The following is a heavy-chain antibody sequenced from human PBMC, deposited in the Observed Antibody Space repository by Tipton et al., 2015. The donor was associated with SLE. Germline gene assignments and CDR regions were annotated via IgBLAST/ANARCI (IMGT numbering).Heavy chain of an antibody. CDR3: ARALPFNYDFWSGYSTDPFDV. Sequence: SLRLSCTTSGFTFSSYEMDWVRQAPGKGLEWVSHITNSGYSLSYADSVRGRFTISRDNSKNTLYLQMNSLRAGDTAVYYCARALPFNYDFWSGYSTDPFDVWGQGTMVTVSA. V-gene: IGHV3-48*03. J-gene: IGHJ3*01. CDR2: ITNSGYSL. CDR1: GFTFSSYE. D-gene: IGHD3-3*01.